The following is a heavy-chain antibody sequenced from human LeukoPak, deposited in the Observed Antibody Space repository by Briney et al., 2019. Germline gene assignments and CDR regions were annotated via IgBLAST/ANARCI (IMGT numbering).Heavy chain of an antibody. CDR1: GGTFGSYA. V-gene: IGHV1-69*04. Sequence: SVKVSCKASGGTFGSYAISWVRQAPGQGLEWMGRIIPILGIANYAQKFQGRVTITADKSTSTAYMELSSLRSEDTAVYYCARAERNWNYGSSFDYWGQGTLVTVSS. J-gene: IGHJ4*02. D-gene: IGHD1-7*01. CDR2: IIPILGIA. CDR3: ARAERNWNYGSSFDY.